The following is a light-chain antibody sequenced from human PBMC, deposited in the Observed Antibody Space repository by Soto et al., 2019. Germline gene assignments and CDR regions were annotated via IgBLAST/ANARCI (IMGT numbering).Light chain of an antibody. CDR2: AAS. CDR1: QSISNH. V-gene: IGKV1-6*01. CDR3: LQDYSYPLT. Sequence: IHMTHSPSSLSASVEDRVIITCRASQSISNHLNWYQQKPGKAPKLLIFAASSLQSGVPSRFSGSGSGTDFTLTISSLQPEDFATYYCLQDYSYPLTFGGGTKVDIK. J-gene: IGKJ4*01.